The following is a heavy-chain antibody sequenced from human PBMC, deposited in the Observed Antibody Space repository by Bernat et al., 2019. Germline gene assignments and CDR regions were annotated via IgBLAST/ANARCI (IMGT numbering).Heavy chain of an antibody. CDR1: GFTFTGYY. Sequence: QVQLVQSGAEVKKPGASVKVSCKASGFTFTGYYIYWVRQAPGQGLEWVGWINPNSGDTNYAQKFQGWVTLTRDTSISTAYMELRSLNSDDTAVDYCARAASRGYEAWFVPWGQGTLVTVSS. CDR3: ARAASRGYEAWFVP. V-gene: IGHV1-2*04. J-gene: IGHJ5*02. D-gene: IGHD5-12*01. CDR2: INPNSGDT.